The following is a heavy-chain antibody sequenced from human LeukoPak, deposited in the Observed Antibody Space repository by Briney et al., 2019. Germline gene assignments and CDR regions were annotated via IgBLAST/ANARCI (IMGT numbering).Heavy chain of an antibody. V-gene: IGHV4-34*01. D-gene: IGHD5-24*01. J-gene: IGHJ4*02. CDR1: GGSISSYY. Sequence: PSETLSLTCTVSGGSISSYYWSWIRQPAGKGLEWIGEINHSGSTNYNPSLKSRVTISVDTSKNQFSLKLSSVTAADTAVYYCARRRNAYYFDYWGQGTLVTVSS. CDR3: ARRRNAYYFDY. CDR2: INHSGST.